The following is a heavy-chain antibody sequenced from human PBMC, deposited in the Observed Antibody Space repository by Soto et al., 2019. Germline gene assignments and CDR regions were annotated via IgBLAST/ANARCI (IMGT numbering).Heavy chain of an antibody. CDR1: GGSITGYF. CDR3: ARVGPWVPYYYDSSPYTFENWFDP. CDR2: IYSSGST. Sequence: PSETLSLTCTVSGGSITGYFWNWIRQPAGEGLEWIGRIYSSGSTYYNPSLNSRVTLSIDMTNNHVSLILNSVTAADTAVYYCARVGPWVPYYYDSSPYTFENWFDPWGQGTLVTVSS. V-gene: IGHV4-4*07. J-gene: IGHJ5*02. D-gene: IGHD3-22*01.